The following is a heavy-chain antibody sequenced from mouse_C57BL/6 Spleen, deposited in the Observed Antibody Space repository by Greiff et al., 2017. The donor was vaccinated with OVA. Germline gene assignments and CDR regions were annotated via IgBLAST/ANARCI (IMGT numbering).Heavy chain of an antibody. CDR3: TRNGDLDY. V-gene: IGHV1-15*01. CDR1: GYTFTDYE. Sequence: VQLQQSGAELVRPGASVTLSCKASGYTFTDYEMHWVKQTPVHGLEWIGAIDPETGGTAYNQKFKGKARLTADKSSSTAYMELRSLTSEDSAVYYCTRNGDLDYWGQGTTLTVSS. CDR2: IDPETGGT. J-gene: IGHJ2*01.